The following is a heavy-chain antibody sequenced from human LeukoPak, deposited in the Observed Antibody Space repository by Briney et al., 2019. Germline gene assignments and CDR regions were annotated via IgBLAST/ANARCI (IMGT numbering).Heavy chain of an antibody. CDR3: ARATSTYGDRHDY. CDR2: ISTDGSTT. V-gene: IGHV3-74*01. Sequence: GGALRLSCEASGFTFTSHLMHWVRQAPGKGLVWVSRISTDGSTTIYADSVKGRFTISRDNAKNTLYPQMNSLRAEDTAVYYCARATSTYGDRHDYWGQGTLVTVSS. J-gene: IGHJ4*02. CDR1: GFTFTSHL. D-gene: IGHD4-17*01.